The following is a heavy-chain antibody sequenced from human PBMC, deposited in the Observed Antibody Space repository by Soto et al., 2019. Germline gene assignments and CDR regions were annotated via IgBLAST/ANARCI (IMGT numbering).Heavy chain of an antibody. D-gene: IGHD6-19*01. Sequence: QITLKESGPTLVKPTQTLTLTCTFSGFSLSTSGVGVGWIRQPPGKALEWLALIYWDDDKRYSPSLKSRLTITRYTSKSQVVLTMTNMGPVDTATYYCARRITVACHCPIDYWGQGTMVTV. CDR3: ARRITVACHCPIDY. CDR2: IYWDDDK. J-gene: IGHJ4*02. V-gene: IGHV2-5*02. CDR1: GFSLSTSGVG.